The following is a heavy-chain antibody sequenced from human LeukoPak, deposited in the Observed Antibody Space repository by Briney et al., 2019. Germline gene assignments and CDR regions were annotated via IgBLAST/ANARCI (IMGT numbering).Heavy chain of an antibody. Sequence: GGSLRLSCAASGFTFSSYWMHWVRQPPGKGLVWVSRINSDGSSTSYADSVKGRFTISRDNAKNTLYLQMNSLRAEDTAVYYCAREQQLVPDTFDPWGQGTLVTVSS. J-gene: IGHJ5*02. CDR2: INSDGSST. CDR1: GFTFSSYW. D-gene: IGHD6-13*01. CDR3: AREQQLVPDTFDP. V-gene: IGHV3-74*01.